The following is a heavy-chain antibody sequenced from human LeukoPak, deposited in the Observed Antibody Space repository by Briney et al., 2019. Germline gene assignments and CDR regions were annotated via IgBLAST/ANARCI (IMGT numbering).Heavy chain of an antibody. D-gene: IGHD6-19*01. CDR3: ARSTSSVFSSAIHGWFDF. CDR1: GFTFSGKA. V-gene: IGHV3-30*03. CDR2: ISHDAETQ. Sequence: GGSLRLSCAASGFTFSGKAMHWVRQAPGKGLEWMAVISHDAETQYYSDSLKGQLTISRDNAKNTLYLEMNSLRPEDTAVYYCARSTSSVFSSAIHGWFDFWGQGTLVTVSS. J-gene: IGHJ4*02.